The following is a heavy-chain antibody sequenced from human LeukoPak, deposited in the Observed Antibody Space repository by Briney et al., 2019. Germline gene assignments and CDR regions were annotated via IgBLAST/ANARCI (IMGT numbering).Heavy chain of an antibody. CDR3: ARLYYYDSGGYKYNWFDP. D-gene: IGHD3-22*01. Sequence: SVEVSCKASGYTFTGYYMHWVRQAPGQGLEWMGWINPNSGGTKYAQKFQGRVIMTRDTSISTAYMELSRLRSDDTAIYYCARLYYYDSGGYKYNWFDPWGQGTQVTVSS. CDR1: GYTFTGYY. CDR2: INPNSGGT. J-gene: IGHJ5*02. V-gene: IGHV1-2*02.